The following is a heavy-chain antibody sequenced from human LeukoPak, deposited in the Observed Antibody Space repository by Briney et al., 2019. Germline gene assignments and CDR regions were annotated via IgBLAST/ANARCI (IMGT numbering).Heavy chain of an antibody. J-gene: IGHJ4*02. CDR3: ARGVRPTAMATHFDY. CDR2: IIPIFGTA. D-gene: IGHD5-18*01. CDR1: GGTFSSYA. Sequence: GASVKVSCKASGGTFSSYAIIWVRQAPGQGLEWMGRIIPIFGTANYAQKFQGRVTITADKSTSTAYMELSSLRSEDTAVYYCARGVRPTAMATHFDYWGQGTLVTVSS. V-gene: IGHV1-69*06.